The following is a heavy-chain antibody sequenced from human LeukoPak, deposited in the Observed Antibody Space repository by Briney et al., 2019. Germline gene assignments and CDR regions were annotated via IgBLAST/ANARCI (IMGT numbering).Heavy chain of an antibody. Sequence: GGSLRLSCVASGFSFNNYAMNWVRQAPGKGLEWVSLIIGSSAFYADSVKGRFTISGDKSKNTLYLQMNSLRAEDTAVYYCAKGAYDYIEIAYFDYWGQGSLVTVSS. J-gene: IGHJ4*02. D-gene: IGHD5-12*01. CDR2: IIGSSA. V-gene: IGHV3-23*01. CDR1: GFSFNNYA. CDR3: AKGAYDYIEIAYFDY.